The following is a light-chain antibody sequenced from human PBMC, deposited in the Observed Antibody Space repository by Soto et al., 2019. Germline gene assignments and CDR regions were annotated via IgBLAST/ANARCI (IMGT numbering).Light chain of an antibody. V-gene: IGLV2-11*01. CDR3: CSYAGSYIFYV. Sequence: QSALTQPRSVSGSPGQSVTISCTGTYTDVGDYNYVSWFQQHPGKAPQLMIYDVNKRPSGVPNRFSGAKSGNTASLTISGLQAEDEADYYCCSYAGSYIFYVFGTGTKLTVL. CDR1: YTDVGDYNY. CDR2: DVN. J-gene: IGLJ1*01.